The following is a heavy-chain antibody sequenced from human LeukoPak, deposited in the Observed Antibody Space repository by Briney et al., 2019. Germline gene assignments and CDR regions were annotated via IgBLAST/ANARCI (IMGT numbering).Heavy chain of an antibody. V-gene: IGHV4-31*03. CDR1: GGSISSGGYY. Sequence: PSKTLSLTCTVSGGSISSGGYYSSWIRQHPGKGLEWIGYIYYSGSTYYNPPLKSRVMISVDTSKNQFSLNLSSVTAADTAVYYCARASMAGTFDYWGQGTLVTVSS. D-gene: IGHD6-19*01. CDR2: IYYSGST. CDR3: ARASMAGTFDY. J-gene: IGHJ4*02.